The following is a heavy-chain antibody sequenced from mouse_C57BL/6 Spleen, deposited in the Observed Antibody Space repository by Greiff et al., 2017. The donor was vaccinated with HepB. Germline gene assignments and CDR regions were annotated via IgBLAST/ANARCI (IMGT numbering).Heavy chain of an antibody. J-gene: IGHJ2*01. CDR1: GFTFSDYY. CDR3: ARGATVVGGAYYFDY. D-gene: IGHD1-1*01. CDR2: INYDGSST. Sequence: EVQLVESEGGLVQPGSSMKLSCTASGFTFSDYYMAWVRQVPEKGLEWVANINYDGSSTYYLDSLKSRFIISRDNAKNILYLQMSSLKSEDTATYYCARGATVVGGAYYFDYWGQGTTLTVSS. V-gene: IGHV5-16*01.